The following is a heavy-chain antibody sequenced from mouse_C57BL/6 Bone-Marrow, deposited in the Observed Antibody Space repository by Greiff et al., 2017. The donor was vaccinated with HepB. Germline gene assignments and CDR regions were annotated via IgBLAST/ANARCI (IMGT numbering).Heavy chain of an antibody. D-gene: IGHD2-4*01. CDR1: GFTFSSYA. CDR2: ISDGGSYT. CDR3: ARGIYYDYDEVY. Sequence: EVQRVESGGGLVKPGGSLKLSCAASGFTFSSYAMSWVRQTPEKRLEWVATISDGGSYTYYPDNVKGRFTISRDNAKNNLNLQMSHLKSEDTAMYYCARGIYYDYDEVYWGQGTTLTVSS. V-gene: IGHV5-4*01. J-gene: IGHJ2*01.